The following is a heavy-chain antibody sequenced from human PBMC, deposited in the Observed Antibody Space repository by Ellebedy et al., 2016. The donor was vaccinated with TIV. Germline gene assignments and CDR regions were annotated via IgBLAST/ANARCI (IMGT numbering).Heavy chain of an antibody. J-gene: IGHJ4*02. CDR1: GGTFSSYA. Sequence: AASVKVSCKASGGTFSSYAISWARQAPGQGLEWMGGIIPIFGTANYAQKFQGRVTITADESTSTAYMELSSLRSEDTAVYYCASQVMITFGGVIVNWGIDYWGQGTLVTVSS. D-gene: IGHD3-16*02. V-gene: IGHV1-69*13. CDR3: ASQVMITFGGVIVNWGIDY. CDR2: IIPIFGTA.